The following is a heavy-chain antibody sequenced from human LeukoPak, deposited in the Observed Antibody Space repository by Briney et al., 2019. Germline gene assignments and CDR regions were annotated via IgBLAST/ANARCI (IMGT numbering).Heavy chain of an antibody. J-gene: IGHJ3*02. CDR3: ARVIGWDEPFDI. Sequence: GGSLRLSCSASGFTLSSYWMRWVRQAPGEGLVWGSRINTDGSSTNYADSVKGRFTVSRDNAKNTLYLQMNSLRAEDTAVYYCARVIGWDEPFDIWGQGTMVTVSS. CDR1: GFTLSSYW. V-gene: IGHV3-74*01. CDR2: INTDGSST. D-gene: IGHD1-26*01.